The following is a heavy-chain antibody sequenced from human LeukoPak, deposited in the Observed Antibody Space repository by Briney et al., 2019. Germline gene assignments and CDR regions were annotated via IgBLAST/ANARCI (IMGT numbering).Heavy chain of an antibody. CDR2: ISSSSSTI. Sequence: GGSLRLSCAASGFTFSSYSMNWVRQAPGKGLEGVSYISSSSSTIYYADSVKGRFTISRDNAKNSLYLQMNSLRAEDTAVYYCARYEEIAAIVGPGYWGQGTLVTVSS. CDR1: GFTFSSYS. J-gene: IGHJ4*02. V-gene: IGHV3-48*04. D-gene: IGHD6-6*01. CDR3: ARYEEIAAIVGPGY.